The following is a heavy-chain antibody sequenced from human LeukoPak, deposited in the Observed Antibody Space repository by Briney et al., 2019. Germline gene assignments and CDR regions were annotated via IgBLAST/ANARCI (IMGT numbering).Heavy chain of an antibody. CDR1: GFTFSDYG. Sequence: GSLRLSCTASGFTFSDYGMTWVRQAPGKGLEWVSTITTTGSSTYYAASVKGRFTISRDNSNNTLSLQMNSLRAEDTAVYYCAKSLTAMVTLGAFDIWGQGTMVTVSS. D-gene: IGHD5-18*01. V-gene: IGHV3-23*01. J-gene: IGHJ3*02. CDR3: AKSLTAMVTLGAFDI. CDR2: ITTTGSST.